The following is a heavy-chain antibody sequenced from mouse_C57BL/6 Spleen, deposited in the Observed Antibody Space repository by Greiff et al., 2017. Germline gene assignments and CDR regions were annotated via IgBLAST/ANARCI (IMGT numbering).Heavy chain of an antibody. CDR2: INPGSGGT. V-gene: IGHV1-54*01. CDR1: GYAFTNYL. CDR3: ARDYYGSSSFDY. Sequence: VKLQQSGAELVRPGTSVKVSCKASGYAFTNYLIEWVKQRPGQGLEWIGVINPGSGGTNYNEKFKGKATLTADKSSSTAYMQLSSLTSEDSAVYFCARDYYGSSSFDYWGQGTTLTVSS. D-gene: IGHD1-1*01. J-gene: IGHJ2*01.